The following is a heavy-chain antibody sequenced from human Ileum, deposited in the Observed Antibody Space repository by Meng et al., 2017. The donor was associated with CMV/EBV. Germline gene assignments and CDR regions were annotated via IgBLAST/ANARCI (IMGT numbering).Heavy chain of an antibody. CDR3: AKKYSGSFDY. CDR2: IYSGEST. J-gene: IGHJ4*02. V-gene: IGHV3-53*01. Sequence: GSLRLSCTASEFSVIRNNMTWVRQAPGKGLEWVSAIYSGESTYYADSVKGRFTISRDNSKNTLYLQMNSLRAEDTAVYYCAKKYSGSFDYWGQGTLVTVSS. CDR1: EFSVIRNN. D-gene: IGHD1-26*01.